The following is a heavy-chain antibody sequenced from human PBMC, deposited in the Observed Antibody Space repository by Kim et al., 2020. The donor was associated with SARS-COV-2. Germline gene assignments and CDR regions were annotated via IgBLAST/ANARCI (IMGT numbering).Heavy chain of an antibody. Sequence: SETLSLTCTVSGGSISSSSYYWGWIRQPPGKGLEWIGSIYYSGSTYYNPSLKSRVTMSVDTSKNQFSLKLNSVTAADTAVYYCARREGLVVVGFDYWSQG. J-gene: IGHJ4*02. V-gene: IGHV4-39*01. CDR3: ARREGLVVVGFDY. CDR2: IYYSGST. CDR1: GGSISSSSYY. D-gene: IGHD3-22*01.